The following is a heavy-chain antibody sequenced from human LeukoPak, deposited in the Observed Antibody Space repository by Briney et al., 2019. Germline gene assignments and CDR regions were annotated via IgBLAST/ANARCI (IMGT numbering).Heavy chain of an antibody. Sequence: GRSLRLSCAASGSTFSSYAMHWVRQAPGKGLEWVAVISYDGSNKYYADSVKGRFTISRDNSKNTLYLQMNSLRAEDTAVYYCARDLGSVLCSDDPDCIAAHGLDYWGQGTLVTVSS. D-gene: IGHD6-13*01. J-gene: IGHJ4*02. CDR1: GSTFSSYA. V-gene: IGHV3-30-3*01. CDR3: ARDLGSVLCSDDPDCIAAHGLDY. CDR2: ISYDGSNK.